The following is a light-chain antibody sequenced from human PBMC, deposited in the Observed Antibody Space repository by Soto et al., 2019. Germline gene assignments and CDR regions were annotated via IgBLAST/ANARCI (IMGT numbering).Light chain of an antibody. V-gene: IGKV3-11*01. CDR1: QSVSSS. CDR2: AAS. J-gene: IGKJ3*01. CDR3: QRRSSWPPGFT. Sequence: EIVLTQSPATLSLSPGERATLSCRASQSVSSSLAWYQQKPGQAPRLLIYAASNRATGIPARFSGSGSGTDVNLTISSREPEDLAFFYCQRRSSWPPGFTFGPGTKLDIK.